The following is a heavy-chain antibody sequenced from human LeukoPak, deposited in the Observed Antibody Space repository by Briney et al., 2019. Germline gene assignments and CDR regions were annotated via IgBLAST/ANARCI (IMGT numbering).Heavy chain of an antibody. V-gene: IGHV3-7*03. D-gene: IGHD5-18*01. CDR1: GFTFSTYW. CDR2: IKQDGSAK. Sequence: GGSLRLSCAASGFTFSTYWMSWVRQAPGKGLEWVANIKQDGSAKFYVDSVKGRFTISRDNAKNSLYLQVNSLRAEDTAVYYCARVKSDTAVDDYWGQGTLVTVSS. J-gene: IGHJ4*02. CDR3: ARVKSDTAVDDY.